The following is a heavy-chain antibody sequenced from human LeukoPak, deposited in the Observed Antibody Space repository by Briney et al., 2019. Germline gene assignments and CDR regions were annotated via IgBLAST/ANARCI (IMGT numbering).Heavy chain of an antibody. CDR3: AREYSSSSGRRAFDF. CDR1: GGSINSYY. Sequence: SETLSLTCTVSGGSINSYYWNWIRQPPGKGLEWIGDVSYSGSTNYNPSLKSRVTIPVDMSKNQFSLRLSSVTAADTTVYYCAREYSSSSGRRAFDFWGQGTMVTVSS. J-gene: IGHJ3*01. D-gene: IGHD6-6*01. CDR2: VSYSGST. V-gene: IGHV4-59*08.